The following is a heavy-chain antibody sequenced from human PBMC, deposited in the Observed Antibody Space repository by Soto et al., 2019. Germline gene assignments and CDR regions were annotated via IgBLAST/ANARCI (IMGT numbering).Heavy chain of an antibody. CDR1: GDSISTADYY. V-gene: IGHV4-30-4*01. J-gene: IGHJ5*02. CDR2: IYYSGNT. Sequence: SETLSLTCTVSGDSISTADYYWNWIRQPPGKGLEWIGYIYYSGNTYYIPSLKSRVTISVDTSKNQISLKLNSVTAADTAVYYGARVIYSTSSVFDTWGQVILFT. CDR3: ARVIYSTSSVFDT. D-gene: IGHD6-6*01.